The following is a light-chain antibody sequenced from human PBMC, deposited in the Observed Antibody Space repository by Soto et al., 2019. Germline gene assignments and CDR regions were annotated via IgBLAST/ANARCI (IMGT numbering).Light chain of an antibody. CDR3: QQRSNWPWT. CDR1: QSVSSY. V-gene: IGKV3-11*01. CDR2: DAS. J-gene: IGKJ1*01. Sequence: IVLTKTPATLSLSPWERATLSCRASQSVSSYLAWYQQKPGQAPRLLIYDASNRATGIPARFSGSGSGTDFTLTISSLEPEDFAVYYCQQRSNWPWTFGQGTKVDIK.